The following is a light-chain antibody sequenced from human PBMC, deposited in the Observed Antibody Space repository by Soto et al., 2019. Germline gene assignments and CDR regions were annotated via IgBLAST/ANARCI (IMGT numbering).Light chain of an antibody. CDR2: AAS. J-gene: IGKJ4*01. CDR3: QQSYSTP. CDR1: QSISSY. V-gene: IGKV1-39*01. Sequence: DIQMTQSPSSLSASVGDRVTITCRASQSISSYLNWYQQKPGKAPKLLIYAASSLQSGVPSRFSGSGSGTDFTLTNSSLQPEDFATYYCQQSYSTPFGGGTKVEIK.